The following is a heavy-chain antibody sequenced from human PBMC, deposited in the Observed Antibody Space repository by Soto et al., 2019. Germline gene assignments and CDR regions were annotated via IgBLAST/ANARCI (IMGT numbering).Heavy chain of an antibody. D-gene: IGHD3-3*01. CDR2: IYHSGST. J-gene: IGHJ6*02. CDR3: ARVRALSGTSITIFGVVTPGGMDV. CDR1: GGSISSSNW. V-gene: IGHV4-4*02. Sequence: SETLSLTCAVSGGSISSSNWWSWVRQPPGKGLEWIGEIYHSGSTNYNPSLKSRVTISVDKSKNQFSLKLSSVTAADTAVYYCARVRALSGTSITIFGVVTPGGMDVWGQGTTVTVSS.